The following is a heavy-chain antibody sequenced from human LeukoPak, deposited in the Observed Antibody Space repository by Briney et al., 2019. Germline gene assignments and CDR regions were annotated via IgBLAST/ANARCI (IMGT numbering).Heavy chain of an antibody. Sequence: GGSLRLSCAASGFTFSTYWMHWVRQAPGRGLVWVSRINSDGGTTDYADSVKGRFTISRDNAKNTLYLQMNSLRAEDTAVYYCAKSAIYYGSGSYYLDVWGQGTTVTVSS. J-gene: IGHJ6*02. D-gene: IGHD3-10*01. V-gene: IGHV3-74*01. CDR3: AKSAIYYGSGSYYLDV. CDR1: GFTFSTYW. CDR2: INSDGGTT.